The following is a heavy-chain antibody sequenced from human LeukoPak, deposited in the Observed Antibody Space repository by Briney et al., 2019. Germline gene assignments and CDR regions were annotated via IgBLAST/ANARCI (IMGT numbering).Heavy chain of an antibody. V-gene: IGHV1-8*01. CDR3: GRGYAMAV. Sequence: GASVKVSCQGFRYTATHFDINWVRQATGKEGEWMGWMTQNNGRTDYRREFQGRVTFTTHTSTNTAYMELSSLRSDYSAVCCWGRGYAMAVWGQGPTAIVSS. J-gene: IGHJ6*02. CDR2: MTQNNGRT. CDR1: RYTATHFD.